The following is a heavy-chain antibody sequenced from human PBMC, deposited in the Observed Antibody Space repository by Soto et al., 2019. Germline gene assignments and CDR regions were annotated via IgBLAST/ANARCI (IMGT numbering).Heavy chain of an antibody. V-gene: IGHV3-23*01. Sequence: PGGSLRLSCAASGLTFSSYAMSWARQAPGKGLEWVSAISGSGGSTYYADSVKGRFTISRDNSKNTLYLQMNSLRAEDTAVYYCAKRKDSGWISSARWFDPWGQGTLVTVS. D-gene: IGHD6-19*01. CDR3: AKRKDSGWISSARWFDP. J-gene: IGHJ5*02. CDR1: GLTFSSYA. CDR2: ISGSGGST.